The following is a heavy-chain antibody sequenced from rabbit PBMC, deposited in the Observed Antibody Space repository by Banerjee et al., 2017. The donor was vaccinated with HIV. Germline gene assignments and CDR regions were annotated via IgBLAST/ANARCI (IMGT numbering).Heavy chain of an antibody. V-gene: IGHV1S43*01. CDR3: ARDSGSGYAGYAYATALDL. CDR2: IYTGDGST. J-gene: IGHJ3*01. CDR1: GFTISSSYW. Sequence: QEQLVESGGGLVQPEGSLTLTCTASGFTISSSYWICWVRQAPGKGLEWIGCIYTGDGSTYYASWVNGRFTISRSTSLNTVDLKMTSLTAADTATYFCARDSGSGYAGYAYATALDLWGPGTLVTVS. D-gene: IGHD6-1*01.